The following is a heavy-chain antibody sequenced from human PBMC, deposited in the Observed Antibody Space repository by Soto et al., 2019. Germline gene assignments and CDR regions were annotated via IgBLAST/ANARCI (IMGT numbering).Heavy chain of an antibody. CDR3: ARDRSDDLNSFDAFDI. V-gene: IGHV1-2*02. CDR2: INPNSGGT. Sequence: ASVKVSCKASGYTFTGYYMHWVRQAPGQGLEWMGWINPNSGGTNYAQKFQGRVTMTRDTSISTAYMELSRLRSDDTAVYYCARDRSDDLNSFDAFDIWGPGTTVTVSS. CDR1: GYTFTGYY. J-gene: IGHJ3*02. D-gene: IGHD1-1*01.